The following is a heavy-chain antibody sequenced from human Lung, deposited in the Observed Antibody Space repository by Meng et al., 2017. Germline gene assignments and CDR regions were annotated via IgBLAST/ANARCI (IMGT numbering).Heavy chain of an antibody. Sequence: GRVVQAGAEVKKRGAAVKVSCKASGSTFPDYWLHWVRRAPGQGLEWMGRINPKSGDTHYAQRFQGRVTMTGDTSISTAYMELSGLRSDDTAMYYCARDEDISAAGKLFGDYWGQGTLVTVSS. V-gene: IGHV1-2*06. CDR1: GSTFPDYW. CDR2: INPKSGDT. CDR3: ARDEDISAAGKLFGDY. J-gene: IGHJ4*02. D-gene: IGHD6-25*01.